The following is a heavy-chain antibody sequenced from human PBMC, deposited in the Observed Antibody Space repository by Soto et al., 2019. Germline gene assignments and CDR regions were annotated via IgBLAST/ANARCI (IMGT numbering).Heavy chain of an antibody. Sequence: GGSLRLSCAASGFTFSSYSMNWVRQAPGKGLEWVSSISSSSSYIYYADSVKGRFTISRDNAKNSLYLQMNSLRAEDTAVYYCARDTLPWFGELSSRKTHDAFDIWGQGTMVTVSS. CDR2: ISSSSSYI. D-gene: IGHD3-10*01. J-gene: IGHJ3*02. V-gene: IGHV3-21*01. CDR1: GFTFSSYS. CDR3: ARDTLPWFGELSSRKTHDAFDI.